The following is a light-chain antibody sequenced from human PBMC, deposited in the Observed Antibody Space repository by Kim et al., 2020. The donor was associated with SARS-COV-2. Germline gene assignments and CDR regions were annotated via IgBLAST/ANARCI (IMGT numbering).Light chain of an antibody. CDR1: RGHRSYA. CDR2: FNSDGRL. V-gene: IGLV4-69*01. J-gene: IGLJ3*02. Sequence: ASVTLTCTLSRGHRSYAIARHQQRPEKGPRYLMKFNSDGRLDKGDGIPDRFSGARSGAKHYLTISSLQSEGEADYYVQTWGTGIWVFGGGTQLTVL. CDR3: QTWGTGIWV.